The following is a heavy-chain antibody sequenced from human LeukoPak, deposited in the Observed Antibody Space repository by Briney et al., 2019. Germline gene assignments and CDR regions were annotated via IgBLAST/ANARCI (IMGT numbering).Heavy chain of an antibody. J-gene: IGHJ4*02. D-gene: IGHD3-3*01. CDR2: FNANSGDT. CDR3: ARDPYDGNYYFDY. Sequence: ASVKVSCKTSGYTLTGYHVHWVRQAPGQGLEWMGWFNANSGDTKYAQKFQGRVTMTRDTSIGTDYMELTSLISDDTAIYYCARDPYDGNYYFDYWGQGTLVTVAS. V-gene: IGHV1-2*02. CDR1: GYTLTGYH.